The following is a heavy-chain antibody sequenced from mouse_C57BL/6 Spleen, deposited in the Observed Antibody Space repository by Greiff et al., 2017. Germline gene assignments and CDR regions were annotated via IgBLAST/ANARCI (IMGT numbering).Heavy chain of an antibody. V-gene: IGHV5-4*01. CDR3: AREHEYAMDY. J-gene: IGHJ4*01. CDR2: ISDGGSYT. Sequence: EVKLMESGGGLVKPGGSLKLSCAASGFTFSSYAMSWVRQTPEKRLEWVATISDGGSYTYYPDNVKGRFTISRDNTKNNLYLQMSHLKSEDTAMYYCAREHEYAMDYWGQGTSVTVSS. CDR1: GFTFSSYA.